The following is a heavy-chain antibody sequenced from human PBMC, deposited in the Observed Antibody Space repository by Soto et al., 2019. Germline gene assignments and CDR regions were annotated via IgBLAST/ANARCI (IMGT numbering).Heavy chain of an antibody. CDR1: GFTFSTYA. D-gene: IGHD4-17*01. J-gene: IGHJ3*02. V-gene: IGHV3-23*01. Sequence: ESGGGLVQPGGSLRLSCVASGFTFSTYAMSWVRQAPGKGLEWVSALTPSGGETFYADSVKGRFTISRDNSMNALYLQMNSLRIEDTAVYYCAHPRGYGVFDAYDIWGQGTMVTVSS. CDR2: LTPSGGET. CDR3: AHPRGYGVFDAYDI.